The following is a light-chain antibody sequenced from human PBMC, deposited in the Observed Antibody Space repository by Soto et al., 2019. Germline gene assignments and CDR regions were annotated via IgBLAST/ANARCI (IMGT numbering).Light chain of an antibody. CDR3: QQYGSSLRWT. J-gene: IGKJ1*01. Sequence: EIVLTQSPGTLSVSPGERVTLSCRASQSVNSRYFAWYQQKPGQAPRLLVFGTSNTATGIPDRFSGSGSGTDFTLTISRLEPEDFAVYYCQQYGSSLRWTFGQGTKVEIK. CDR2: GTS. CDR1: QSVNSRY. V-gene: IGKV3-20*01.